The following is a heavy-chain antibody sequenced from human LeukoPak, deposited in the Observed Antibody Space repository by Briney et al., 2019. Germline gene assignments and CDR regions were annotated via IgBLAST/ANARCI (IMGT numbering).Heavy chain of an antibody. V-gene: IGHV3-74*01. CDR1: GFTFSSYW. J-gene: IGHJ4*02. Sequence: GGSLRLSCAASGFTFSSYWMHWVRQAPGKGLMWVSRINIGVSDTLYADSVKGRFTISRDNAKNTLYLQMNSLRAEDTAVYYCARGMATVTGPFDSWGPGTLVTVSS. CDR2: INIGVSDT. CDR3: ARGMATVTGPFDS. D-gene: IGHD4-17*01.